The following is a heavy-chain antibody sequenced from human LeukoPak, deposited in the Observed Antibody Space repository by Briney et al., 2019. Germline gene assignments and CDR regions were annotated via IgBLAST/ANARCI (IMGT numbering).Heavy chain of an antibody. J-gene: IGHJ3*02. CDR3: ARWDSNGDAFDI. CDR2: IIPIFGTA. CDR1: GGTFSSYA. Sequence: SVKVSCKASGGTFSSYAISWVRQAPGQGLEWVGGIIPIFGTANYAQKFQGRVTITADESTSTAYMELSSLRSEDTAVYYCARWDSNGDAFDIWGQGTMVTVSS. V-gene: IGHV1-69*13. D-gene: IGHD4-11*01.